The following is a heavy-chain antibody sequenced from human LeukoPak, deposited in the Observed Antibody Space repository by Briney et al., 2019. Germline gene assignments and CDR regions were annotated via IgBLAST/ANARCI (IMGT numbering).Heavy chain of an antibody. CDR2: ISAYNGNT. CDR3: ARNTPFDI. Sequence: ASVKVSCKASGYPFSNHGITWVRQAPGQGLEWMGWISAYNGNTNYAQKLQGRVTMTTDTSTSTAYMELRSLRSDDTAVYYCARNTPFDIWGQGTMVTVSS. CDR1: GYPFSNHG. D-gene: IGHD2-2*02. V-gene: IGHV1-18*01. J-gene: IGHJ3*02.